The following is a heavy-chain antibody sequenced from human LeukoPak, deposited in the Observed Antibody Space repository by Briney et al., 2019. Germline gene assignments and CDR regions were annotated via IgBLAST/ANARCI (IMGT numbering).Heavy chain of an antibody. CDR2: TYYSGST. J-gene: IGHJ3*02. CDR3: ARGVLSHDAFDI. D-gene: IGHD2-8*01. V-gene: IGHV4-59*11. CDR1: GGSISSHY. Sequence: VKPSETLSLTCTVSGGSISSHYWSWIRQPPGKGLEWIGYTYYSGSTNYNPSLKSRVTISVDTSKNQFSLKLSSVTAADTAVYYCARGVLSHDAFDIWGQGTMVTVSS.